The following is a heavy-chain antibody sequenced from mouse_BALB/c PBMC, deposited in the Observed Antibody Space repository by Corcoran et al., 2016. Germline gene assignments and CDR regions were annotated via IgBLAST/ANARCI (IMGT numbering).Heavy chain of an antibody. V-gene: IGHV9-3-1*01. Sequence: QIQLVQSGPGLKKPGETVKISCKASVYTFTNYGMNWVKQAPGKGLKWMGWINTYTGEPTYADDFKGRFAFSLETSASTAYLQINNLKNEDTATYFCAREPYAMDYWGQGTSVTVSS. CDR3: AREPYAMDY. CDR2: INTYTGEP. CDR1: VYTFTNYG. J-gene: IGHJ4*01.